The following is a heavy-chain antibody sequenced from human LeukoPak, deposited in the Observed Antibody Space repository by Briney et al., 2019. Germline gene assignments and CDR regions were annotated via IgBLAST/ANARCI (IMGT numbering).Heavy chain of an antibody. CDR3: ARDVGLMVYAFDY. D-gene: IGHD2-8*01. CDR2: ISYDGSNK. Sequence: GGSLRLSCAASGFTFSSYAMHWVRQAPGKGLEWVAVISYDGSNKYYADSVKGRFTISRDNSKNTLYLQMNSLRAEDTAVYYCARDVGLMVYAFDYWGQGILVTVSS. V-gene: IGHV3-30*04. CDR1: GFTFSSYA. J-gene: IGHJ4*02.